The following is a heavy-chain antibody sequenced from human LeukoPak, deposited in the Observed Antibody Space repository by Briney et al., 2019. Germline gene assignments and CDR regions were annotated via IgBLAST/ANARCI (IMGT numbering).Heavy chain of an antibody. D-gene: IGHD4-17*01. J-gene: IGHJ5*02. Sequence: GGSPRLSCAASGFTLSSNYMSWVRQAPGKGLEWVSVIYSGGSTYYADSVKGRFTISRDNSKNTLYLQMNSLRAEDTAVYYCARYYGDYVEYWFDPWGQGTLVTVSS. V-gene: IGHV3-66*01. CDR1: GFTLSSNY. CDR3: ARYYGDYVEYWFDP. CDR2: IYSGGST.